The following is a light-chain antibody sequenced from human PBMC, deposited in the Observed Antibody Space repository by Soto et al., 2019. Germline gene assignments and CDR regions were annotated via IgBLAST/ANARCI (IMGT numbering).Light chain of an antibody. V-gene: IGKV1-39*01. CDR2: AAS. CDR3: QQSYSTRWT. CDR1: RSISSY. Sequence: DIQMTQSPSSLSASVGDRVTITCRASRSISSYLNWYQQKPGKAPKLLIYAASSLQSGVPSRFSGSGSWTDFTLTISSLQPEDFATYYCQQSYSTRWTFGQGTKVEIK. J-gene: IGKJ1*01.